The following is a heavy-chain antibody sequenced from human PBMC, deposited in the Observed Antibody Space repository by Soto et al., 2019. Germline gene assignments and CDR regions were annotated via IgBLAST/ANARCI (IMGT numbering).Heavy chain of an antibody. CDR2: ISSSSDYM. J-gene: IGHJ4*02. V-gene: IGHV3-21*01. D-gene: IGHD3-10*01. CDR1: GFTFSSSR. Sequence: GGSLRLSCVASGFTFSSSRMNWVRQAPGKGLEWVSFISSSSDYMYYADSVKGRFTVSRDNAKNSLYRQMDSLRAEDTAVYYCARDGITMIRGITVFDFWGQGTLVTVPQ. CDR3: ARDGITMIRGITVFDF.